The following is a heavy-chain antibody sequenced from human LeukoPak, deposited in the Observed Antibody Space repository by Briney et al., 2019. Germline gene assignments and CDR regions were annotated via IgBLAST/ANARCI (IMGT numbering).Heavy chain of an antibody. CDR1: GFTFSIYA. J-gene: IGHJ4*02. CDR3: ARASGGYIKGFFDY. CDR2: ISYDGSNK. D-gene: IGHD5-12*01. V-gene: IGHV3-30-3*01. Sequence: QPGGSLRLSCAASGFTFSIYAMHWVRQAPGKGLEWVAVISYDGSNKYYADSVKGRFTISRDNSKNTLYLQMNSLRAEDTAVYYCARASGGYIKGFFDYWGQGTLVTVSS.